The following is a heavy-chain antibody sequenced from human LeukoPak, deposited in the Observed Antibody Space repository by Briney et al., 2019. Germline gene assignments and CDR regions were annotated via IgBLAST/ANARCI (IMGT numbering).Heavy chain of an antibody. J-gene: IGHJ4*02. CDR2: ISGSGGTT. V-gene: IGHV3-23*01. CDR3: ANGGRGPTTN. Sequence: PGGSLRLSCAAPGFTFRSYAMSWVRQAPGKGLEWVSLISGSGGTTYYADSVKGRFTISAYNSKNTVYLQMNSLRADDTAVYYCANGGRGPTTNWGQGTLVTVSS. CDR1: GFTFRSYA. D-gene: IGHD2-15*01.